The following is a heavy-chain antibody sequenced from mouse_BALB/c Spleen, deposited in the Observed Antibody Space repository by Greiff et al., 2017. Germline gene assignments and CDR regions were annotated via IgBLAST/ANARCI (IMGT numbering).Heavy chain of an antibody. CDR2: INPDSSTI. CDR3: ARPATMSTTWFAY. D-gene: IGHD2-4*01. Sequence: EVKLQESGGGLVQPGGSLKLSCAASGFDFSSYWMSWVRQAPGKGLEWIGEINPDSSTINYTPSLKDKFIISRDNAKNTLYLQMSKVRSEDTALYYCARPATMSTTWFAYWGQGTLVTVSA. J-gene: IGHJ3*01. V-gene: IGHV4-1*02. CDR1: GFDFSSYW.